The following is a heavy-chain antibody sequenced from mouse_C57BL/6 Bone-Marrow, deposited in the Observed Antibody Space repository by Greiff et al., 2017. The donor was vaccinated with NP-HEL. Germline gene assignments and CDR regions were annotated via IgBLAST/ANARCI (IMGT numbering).Heavy chain of an antibody. CDR3: AKAYYYGSSHWYFDV. V-gene: IGHV1-81*01. Sequence: QVQLQQSGAELARPGASVKLSCKASGYTFTSYGLSWVKQRTGQGLEWIGEIYPRSGNTYYNEKFKGKATLTADTSSSTAYMELRSLTSEDSAVYFCAKAYYYGSSHWYFDVWGTGTTVTVSS. D-gene: IGHD1-1*01. CDR2: IYPRSGNT. CDR1: GYTFTSYG. J-gene: IGHJ1*03.